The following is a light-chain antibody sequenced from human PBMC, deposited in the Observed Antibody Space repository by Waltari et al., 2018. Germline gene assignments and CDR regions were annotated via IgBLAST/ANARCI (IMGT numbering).Light chain of an antibody. V-gene: IGKV1-5*01. CDR2: DAS. J-gene: IGKJ5*01. CDR3: QHYTRYSIT. Sequence: DIQMTQSPSTLSASIGDRVTITCRASQSPSSWLAWYQQSPGKAPKLLVYDASTLQSGVPSRFSGSGSGTEFTLTISSLQPEDFATYYCQHYTRYSITFGQGTRLEIK. CDR1: QSPSSW.